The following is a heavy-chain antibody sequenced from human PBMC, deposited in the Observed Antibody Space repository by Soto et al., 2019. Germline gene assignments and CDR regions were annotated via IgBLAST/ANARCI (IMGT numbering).Heavy chain of an antibody. CDR3: ARVVSNHVSGPHYNSYGMDV. D-gene: IGHD5-18*01. CDR1: GGTFCRFG. V-gene: IGHV1-69*11. J-gene: IGHJ6*02. CDR2: IIPMLGTP. Sequence: QVQLVQSGAEVKKPGSSVKVSCRTSGGTFCRFGISWVRQARGQGLEWMGGIIPMLGTPNYAQKFQGRVTITADVTTNTAHMELSSLRSEDTAVYFCARVVSNHVSGPHYNSYGMDVWGQGTAVTVSS.